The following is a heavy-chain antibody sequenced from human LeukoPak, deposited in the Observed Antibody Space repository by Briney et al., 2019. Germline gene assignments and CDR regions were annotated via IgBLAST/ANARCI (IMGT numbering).Heavy chain of an antibody. Sequence: GGSLRLSCAASGFASSSYSMSWVRKAPGKGLEWVSAFGVGGTSTFYADSVQGRFTISRDNSKNTLYLQMNSLRAEDTAIYYCASSDYYDSSGYYQASYDAFDIWGQGTMVTVSS. CDR3: ASSDYYDSSGYYQASYDAFDI. CDR2: FGVGGTST. CDR1: GFASSSYS. J-gene: IGHJ3*02. V-gene: IGHV3-23*01. D-gene: IGHD3-22*01.